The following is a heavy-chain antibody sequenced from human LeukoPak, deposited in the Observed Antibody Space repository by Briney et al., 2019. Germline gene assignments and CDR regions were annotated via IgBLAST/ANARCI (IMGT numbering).Heavy chain of an antibody. Sequence: GGSLRLSCAASGFTFSDYYMSWIRQAPGKGLEWVSYISSSGNTIYYADSVKGRFTISRDNAKNSLYLQMNSLRAVDTAAYYCASGYNYDYVRWGQGTLVTVSS. CDR2: ISSSGNTI. J-gene: IGHJ4*02. CDR3: ASGYNYDYVR. V-gene: IGHV3-11*01. CDR1: GFTFSDYY. D-gene: IGHD5-18*01.